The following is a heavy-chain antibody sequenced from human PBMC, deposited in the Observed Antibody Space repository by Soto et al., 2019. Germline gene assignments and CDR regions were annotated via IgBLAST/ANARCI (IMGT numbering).Heavy chain of an antibody. CDR1: GFTFSSYS. CDR2: ISSSSSYI. D-gene: IGHD2-2*01. V-gene: IGHV3-21*01. J-gene: IGHJ4*02. Sequence: EVQLVESGGGLVKPGGSLRLSCAASGFTFSSYSMNWVRQAPGKGLEWVSSISSSSSYIYYADSVKGRFTISRDNAKNSLYLQMNSLRAEDTAVYYCARGSTLGYCSSTSCGGMDYWGQGTLVTVSS. CDR3: ARGSTLGYCSSTSCGGMDY.